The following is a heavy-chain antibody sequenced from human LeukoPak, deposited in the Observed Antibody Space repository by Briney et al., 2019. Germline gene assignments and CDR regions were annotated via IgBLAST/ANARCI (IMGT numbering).Heavy chain of an antibody. CDR2: INPKDAGT. CDR1: GDSFTGSY. V-gene: IGHV1-2*02. CDR3: ARDMIQGVMGY. Sequence: SVKVSCKASGDSFTGSYIQWVRQAPGQGRECMGWINPKDAGTNYAQKFLGRVTVTSDTSISTVYMELTTLKSSDTAMFYCARDMIQGVMGYWGQGTLVTVSS. J-gene: IGHJ4*02. D-gene: IGHD3-10*01.